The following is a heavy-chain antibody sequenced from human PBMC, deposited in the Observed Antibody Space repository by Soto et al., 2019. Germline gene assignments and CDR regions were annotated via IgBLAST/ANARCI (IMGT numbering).Heavy chain of an antibody. CDR1: GGSISSGGYY. D-gene: IGHD6-13*01. Sequence: PSQTLSLTCXVSGGSISSGGYYWSWIRQHPGKGLEWIGYIYHSGSTYYKPSLKSRVTISVDTSKNQFSLKLSSVTAADTAVYYCARGSYSSSWYNWFDPWGQGTLVTVSS. CDR2: IYHSGST. J-gene: IGHJ5*02. CDR3: ARGSYSSSWYNWFDP. V-gene: IGHV4-31*03.